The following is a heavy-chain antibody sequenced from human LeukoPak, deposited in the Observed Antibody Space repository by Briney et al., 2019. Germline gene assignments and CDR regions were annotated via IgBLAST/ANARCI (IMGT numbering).Heavy chain of an antibody. CDR1: GFTLSTNA. CDR3: AKDVGKWESLHFFDY. Sequence: SGGSLRLSCLTSGFTLSTNAMSWVRQAPGKGLEWVSGISGSGDSTYYADSVKGRFTISRDDSRNTLYQQMNSLRGDDTAVYYCAKDVGKWESLHFFDYWGQGTLVTVSS. J-gene: IGHJ4*01. CDR2: ISGSGDST. V-gene: IGHV3-23*01. D-gene: IGHD1-26*01.